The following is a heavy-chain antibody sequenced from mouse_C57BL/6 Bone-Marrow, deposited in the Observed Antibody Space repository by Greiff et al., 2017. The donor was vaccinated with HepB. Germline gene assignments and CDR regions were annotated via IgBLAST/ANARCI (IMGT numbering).Heavy chain of an antibody. V-gene: IGHV5-12*01. Sequence: EVQLQQSGGGLVQPGGSLKLSCAASGFTFSDYYMYWVRQTPEKRLEWVAYISNGGGSTYYPDTVKGRFTISRDNAKNTLYLQMSRLKSEDTAMYYCARHMVTRDFAYWGQGALVTVSA. J-gene: IGHJ3*01. CDR3: ARHMVTRDFAY. CDR1: GFTFSDYY. CDR2: ISNGGGST. D-gene: IGHD2-2*01.